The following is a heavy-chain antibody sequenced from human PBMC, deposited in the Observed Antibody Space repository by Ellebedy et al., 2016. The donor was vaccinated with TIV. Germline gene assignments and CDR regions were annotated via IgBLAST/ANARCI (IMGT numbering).Heavy chain of an antibody. V-gene: IGHV3-21*01. CDR1: GFTFSSYS. J-gene: IGHJ6*02. CDR2: ISSSSSYI. D-gene: IGHD3-3*01. Sequence: GGSLRLSXAASGFTFSSYSTNWVRQAPGKGLEWVSSISSSSSYIYYADSVKGRFTISRDNAKNSLYLQMNSLRAEDTAVYYCARVTPCDFWSGYWRECYYYGMDVWGQGTTVTVSS. CDR3: ARVTPCDFWSGYWRECYYYGMDV.